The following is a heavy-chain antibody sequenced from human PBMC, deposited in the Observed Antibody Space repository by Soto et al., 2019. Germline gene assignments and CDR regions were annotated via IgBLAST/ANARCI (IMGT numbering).Heavy chain of an antibody. J-gene: IGHJ3*02. V-gene: IGHV1-69*13. CDR3: ARLLYYYDSSAQPRAFDI. CDR2: IIPIFGTA. D-gene: IGHD3-22*01. Sequence: SVKVSCKASGGTFSSYAISWVRQAPGQGLEWMGGIIPIFGTANYAQKFQGRVTITADESTSTAYMELSSLRSEDTAVYYCARLLYYYDSSAQPRAFDIWGQGTIVTVS. CDR1: GGTFSSYA.